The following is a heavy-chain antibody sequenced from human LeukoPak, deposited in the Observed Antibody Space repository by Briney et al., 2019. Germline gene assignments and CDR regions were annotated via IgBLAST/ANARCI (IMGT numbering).Heavy chain of an antibody. Sequence: GESLKISCKGSGYSSTNSWIGWVRQVPGKGLEWTGIIYLGDSETRYSPSFQGQVTISADKSITNAYLQWSSLKAPDTAIYYCARHPSYTSGWPLDYWGQGTLVTVSS. CDR1: GYSSTNSW. V-gene: IGHV5-51*01. J-gene: IGHJ4*02. CDR3: ARHPSYTSGWPLDY. D-gene: IGHD6-19*01. CDR2: IYLGDSET.